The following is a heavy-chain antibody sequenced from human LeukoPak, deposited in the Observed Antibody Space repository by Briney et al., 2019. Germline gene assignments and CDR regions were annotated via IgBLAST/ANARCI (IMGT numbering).Heavy chain of an antibody. Sequence: SETLSLTCTVSGGSISSYYWSWIRQPPGKGLEWIGYIYYSGSTNYNPSLKSRVTISVDTSKNQFSLKLSSVTAADTAVYYCARGAGDILTGYYNEDWFDPWGQGTLATVSS. V-gene: IGHV4-59*01. D-gene: IGHD3-9*01. CDR3: ARGAGDILTGYYNEDWFDP. J-gene: IGHJ5*02. CDR2: IYYSGST. CDR1: GGSISSYY.